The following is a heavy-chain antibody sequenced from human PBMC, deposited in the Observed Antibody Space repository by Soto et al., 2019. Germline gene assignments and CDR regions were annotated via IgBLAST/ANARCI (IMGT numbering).Heavy chain of an antibody. CDR3: ARGPLNKVGATTFFDY. Sequence: ASVKVSCKASGYTFTSYAMHWVRQAPGQRLEWMGWINAGNGNTKYSQKSQGRVTITRDTSASTAYMEPSSLRSEDTAVYYCARGPLNKVGATTFFDYWGQGTLVTVSS. D-gene: IGHD1-26*01. J-gene: IGHJ4*02. V-gene: IGHV1-3*01. CDR1: GYTFTSYA. CDR2: INAGNGNT.